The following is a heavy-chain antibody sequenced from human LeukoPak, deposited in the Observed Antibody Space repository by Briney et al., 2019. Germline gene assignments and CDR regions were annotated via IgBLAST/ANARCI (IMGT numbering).Heavy chain of an antibody. CDR1: GGSISSGGYY. Sequence: PSEILSLTCTVSGGSISSGGYYWSWIRQHPGKGLEWIGYIYYSGSTYYNPSLKSRVTISVDTSKNQFSLKLSSVTAADTAVYYCARDARAAGTTLSFDYWGQGTLVTVSS. J-gene: IGHJ4*02. V-gene: IGHV4-31*03. CDR3: ARDARAAGTTLSFDY. D-gene: IGHD6-13*01. CDR2: IYYSGST.